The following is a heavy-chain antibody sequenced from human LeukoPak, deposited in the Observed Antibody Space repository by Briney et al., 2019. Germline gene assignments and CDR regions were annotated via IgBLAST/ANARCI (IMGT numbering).Heavy chain of an antibody. J-gene: IGHJ3*02. D-gene: IGHD6-13*01. CDR2: IYTSGST. V-gene: IGHV4-4*07. CDR3: AAGYSSSWFHAFDI. Sequence: SETLSLTCTVSGGSISSYYWSWIRQPAGKGLEWIGRIYTSGSTNYNPSLKSRVTMSVDTSKNQFSLKLSSVTAADTAVYYCAAGYSSSWFHAFDIWGQGTMVTVCS. CDR1: GGSISSYY.